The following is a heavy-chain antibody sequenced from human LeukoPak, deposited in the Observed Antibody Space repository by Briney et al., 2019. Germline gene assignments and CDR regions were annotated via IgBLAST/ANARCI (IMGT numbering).Heavy chain of an antibody. J-gene: IGHJ4*02. V-gene: IGHV4-34*01. D-gene: IGHD2-2*01. Sequence: PSETLSLTCAVYGGSFSGYYWSWIRQPPGKGLEWIGEINHSGSTNYNPSLKSRVTISVDTSKNQFSLKLSSVTAADTAVYYCARAPGYCSSTRCYAAFDHWGQGTLVTVSS. CDR3: ARAPGYCSSTRCYAAFDH. CDR2: INHSGST. CDR1: GGSFSGYY.